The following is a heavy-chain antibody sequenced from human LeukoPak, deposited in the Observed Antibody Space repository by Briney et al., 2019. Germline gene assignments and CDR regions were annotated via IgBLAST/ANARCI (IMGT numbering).Heavy chain of an antibody. D-gene: IGHD6-19*01. CDR1: GGSISSYY. J-gene: IGHJ6*02. V-gene: IGHV4-4*07. CDR2: IYTSGST. Sequence: SETLSLTCTVSGGSISSYYWSWIRQPAGKGLEWIGRIYTSGSTNYNPSLKSRVTMSVDTSKNQFSLKLSSVTAADTAVYYCARDLVPQWLASYYYYGMDVWGQGTTVTVSS. CDR3: ARDLVPQWLASYYYYGMDV.